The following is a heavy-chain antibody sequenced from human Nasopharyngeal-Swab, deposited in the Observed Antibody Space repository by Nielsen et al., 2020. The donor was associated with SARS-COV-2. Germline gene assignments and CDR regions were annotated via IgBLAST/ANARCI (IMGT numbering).Heavy chain of an antibody. Sequence: GGSLRLSCSASGFNINSYVMNWVRQAPGKGLEWVSGIGGSGVNTNYADSVRGRFTISRDNSKNTLPLQMNSLRAEDTAVYYCAKDLRGPYFFWGQGTLVTVSS. J-gene: IGHJ4*02. CDR2: IGGSGVNT. V-gene: IGHV3-23*01. CDR1: GFNINSYV. CDR3: AKDLRGPYFF. D-gene: IGHD2/OR15-2a*01.